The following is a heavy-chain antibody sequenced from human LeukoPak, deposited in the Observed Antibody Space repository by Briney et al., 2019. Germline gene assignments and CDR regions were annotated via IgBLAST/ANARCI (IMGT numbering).Heavy chain of an antibody. CDR3: AREGKDGDYVLDY. V-gene: IGHV3-48*03. D-gene: IGHD4-17*01. CDR2: ISSSGSTI. J-gene: IGHJ4*02. CDR1: GFTFSNYA. Sequence: PGGSLRLSCAASGFTFSNYAMSWVRQAPGKGLEWVSYISSSGSTIYYADSVKGRFTISRDNAKNSLYLQMHSLRAEDTAVCYCAREGKDGDYVLDYWGQGTLVTVSS.